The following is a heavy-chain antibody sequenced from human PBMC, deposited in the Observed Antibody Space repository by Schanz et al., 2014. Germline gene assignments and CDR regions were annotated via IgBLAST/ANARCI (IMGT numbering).Heavy chain of an antibody. CDR2: ISGLGEAT. J-gene: IGHJ5*02. CDR1: GFTFDDYA. D-gene: IGHD3-10*01. CDR3: ARPPPLVRGIAGWFGP. Sequence: EVQLVESGGGLVQPGTSLRLSCAASGFTFDDYAMHWVRQVPGKGLEWVSTISGLGEATFYSDSVKGRFTVSRDNSKNMVYLQRTRLRAEDPAVYYCARPPPLVRGIAGWFGPWGQGSLVTVSS. V-gene: IGHV3-23*04.